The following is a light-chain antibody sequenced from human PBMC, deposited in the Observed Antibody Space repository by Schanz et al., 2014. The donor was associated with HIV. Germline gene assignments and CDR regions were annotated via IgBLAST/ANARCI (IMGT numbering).Light chain of an antibody. CDR3: CSYAGSYTWV. CDR2: DVN. Sequence: QSALTQPPSASGSPGQSVTISCTGTSSDIGGYNYVSWYQLYPGKAPKVLIYDVNKRPSGVPDRFSGSKSGNTASLTISGLQAEDEAVYYCCSYAGSYTWVFGGGTKVTVL. CDR1: SSDIGGYNY. J-gene: IGLJ3*02. V-gene: IGLV2-11*01.